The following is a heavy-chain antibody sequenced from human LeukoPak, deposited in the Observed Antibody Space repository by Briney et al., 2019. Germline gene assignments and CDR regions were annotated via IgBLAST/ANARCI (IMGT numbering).Heavy chain of an antibody. Sequence: SETLSLTCTVSGGSISSSSYYWGWIRQPPGKGLEWIGSIYYSGSTYYNPSLKSRVTISVDTSKNKFSLKLSSVTAADTAVYYCARHKFDGYSYGSRYYYYYMDVWGKGTTVTVSS. V-gene: IGHV4-39*01. CDR2: IYYSGST. CDR3: ARHKFDGYSYGSRYYYYYMDV. D-gene: IGHD5-18*01. CDR1: GGSISSSSYY. J-gene: IGHJ6*03.